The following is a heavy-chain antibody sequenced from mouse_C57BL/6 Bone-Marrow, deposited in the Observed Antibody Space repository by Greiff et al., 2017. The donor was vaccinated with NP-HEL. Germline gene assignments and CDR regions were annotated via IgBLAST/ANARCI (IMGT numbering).Heavy chain of an antibody. V-gene: IGHV14-4*01. Sequence: VQLQQSGAELVRPGASVKLSCTASGFNIKDDYMHWVKQRPEQGLEWIGWLDPENGDTEYASKFQGKATITADTSSNTAYLQLSSLTSEDTAVYYCTTDLLWLRRAWFAYWGQGTLVTVSA. CDR3: TTDLLWLRRAWFAY. CDR1: GFNIKDDY. J-gene: IGHJ3*01. D-gene: IGHD2-2*01. CDR2: LDPENGDT.